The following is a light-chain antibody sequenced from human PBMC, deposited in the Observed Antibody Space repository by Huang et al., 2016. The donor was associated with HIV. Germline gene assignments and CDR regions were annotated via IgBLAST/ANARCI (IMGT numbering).Light chain of an antibody. Sequence: EVVLTQSPATVSVSPGQGVTLACRASQNVGIAGAWYHRKPGQAPRLVIYGASERADGTPARFSGSGSGTHFTLTISSLEPDDVGVYYCHPRHNWLTFGGGTKIEIK. CDR3: HPRHNWLT. CDR1: QNVGIA. V-gene: IGKV3-11*01. CDR2: GAS. J-gene: IGKJ4*01.